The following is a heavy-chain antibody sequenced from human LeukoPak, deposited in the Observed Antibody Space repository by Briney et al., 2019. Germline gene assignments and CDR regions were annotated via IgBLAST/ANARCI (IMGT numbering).Heavy chain of an antibody. D-gene: IGHD3-22*01. CDR2: IYHSGSI. J-gene: IGHJ4*02. V-gene: IGHV4-38-2*02. CDR1: GYSISSDYY. CDR3: ATYYYDSSLDPYYFDY. Sequence: SETLSLTCTVSGYSISSDYYWGWIRQPPGKGLEWIGSIYHSGSIYYNPSLKSRVTISVDTSKNQFSLKLSSVTAADTAVYYCATYYYDSSLDPYYFDYWGQGTLVTVSS.